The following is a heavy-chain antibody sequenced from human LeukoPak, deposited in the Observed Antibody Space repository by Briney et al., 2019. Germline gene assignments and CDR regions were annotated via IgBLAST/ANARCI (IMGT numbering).Heavy chain of an antibody. D-gene: IGHD3-22*01. CDR1: DVSISTDY. V-gene: IGHV4-4*08. CDR3: AIKGYDSSVRYFQH. J-gene: IGHJ1*01. CDR2: KSGAGRD. Sequence: SETLSLTCAVSDVSISTDYWSWLRQPPGKGLEWIGYKSGAGRDLYNPSLRSRVTISVDASENQFSLSLRSVTAADTAVYYCAIKGYDSSVRYFQHWGQGTLVSVSS.